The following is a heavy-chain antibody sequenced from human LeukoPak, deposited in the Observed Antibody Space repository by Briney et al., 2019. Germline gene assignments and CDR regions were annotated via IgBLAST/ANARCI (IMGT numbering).Heavy chain of an antibody. CDR3: ARISDGYNDAYDL. Sequence: ASVKVSCKTSGYIFTGYYIHWVRQAPGQVLEWMGLINPDGGNTNYAQNFQGRVTLTRDTSTSTVYMELSSLRSEDTAIYYCARISDGYNDAYDLWGQGTVVTVPS. D-gene: IGHD5-24*01. J-gene: IGHJ3*01. V-gene: IGHV1-46*01. CDR2: INPDGGNT. CDR1: GYIFTGYY.